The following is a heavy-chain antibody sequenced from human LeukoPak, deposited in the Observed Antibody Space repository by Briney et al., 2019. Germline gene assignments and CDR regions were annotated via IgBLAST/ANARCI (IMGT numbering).Heavy chain of an antibody. CDR1: AYTFTSYD. Sequence: AAGKLSCNSSAYTFTSYDINMDRQATGQGQEWMGWMNPNSGNIGYAQKFQGRVTMTRNTSIRTTYMELSSLRSEDTAVYYCARIKRGYSYGNFDYWGQGTLVTVSS. J-gene: IGHJ4*02. CDR3: ARIKRGYSYGNFDY. CDR2: MNPNSGNI. V-gene: IGHV1-8*01. D-gene: IGHD5-18*01.